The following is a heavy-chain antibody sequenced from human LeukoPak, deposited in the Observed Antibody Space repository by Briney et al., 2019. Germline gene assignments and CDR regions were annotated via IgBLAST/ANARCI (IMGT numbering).Heavy chain of an antibody. D-gene: IGHD6-13*01. CDR1: GFTFDDYA. Sequence: PGGSLRLSCAASGFTFDDYAVHWVRQAPGKGLEWVSGISWNSGSIGYADSVKGRFTISRDNAKNSLYLQMNSLRAEDTALYDCAKDRGIARTEYYFDYWGQGTLVTVSS. CDR3: AKDRGIARTEYYFDY. J-gene: IGHJ4*02. CDR2: ISWNSGSI. V-gene: IGHV3-9*01.